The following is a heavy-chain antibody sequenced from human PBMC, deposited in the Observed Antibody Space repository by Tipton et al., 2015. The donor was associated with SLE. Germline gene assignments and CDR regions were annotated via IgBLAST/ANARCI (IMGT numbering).Heavy chain of an antibody. D-gene: IGHD3-16*01. CDR1: GGSISSSSYY. V-gene: IGHV4-30-2*01. Sequence: TLSLTCTVSGGSISSSSYYWGWIRQPPGKGLEWIGYIYHSGSTYYNPSLKSRVTISVDRSKNQFSLKLSSVTAADTAVYYCASRPRGIRPIDYWGQGTLVTVSS. CDR2: IYHSGST. CDR3: ASRPRGIRPIDY. J-gene: IGHJ4*02.